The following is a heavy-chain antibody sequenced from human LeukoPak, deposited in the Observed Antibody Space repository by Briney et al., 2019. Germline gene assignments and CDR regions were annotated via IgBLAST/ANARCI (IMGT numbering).Heavy chain of an antibody. CDR2: ISGSGGST. V-gene: IGHV3-23*01. Sequence: GGSLRLSCAVSGITLSNYGMSWVRQAPGKGLEWVAGISGSGGSTYYADSVKGRFTISRDNSKNTLYLQMISLRAEDAAVYFCAKRGVVIRVILVGFHKEAYYFDSWGQGALVTVSS. J-gene: IGHJ4*02. CDR1: GITLSNYG. D-gene: IGHD3-22*01. CDR3: AKRGVVIRVILVGFHKEAYYFDS.